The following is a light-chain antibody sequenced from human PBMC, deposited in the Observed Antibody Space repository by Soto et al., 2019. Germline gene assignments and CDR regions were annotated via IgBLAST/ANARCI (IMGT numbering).Light chain of an antibody. V-gene: IGKV4-1*01. J-gene: IGKJ2*01. CDR1: QSVLYSSNNKNY. CDR3: QQYYATPYT. CDR2: WAS. Sequence: DIVMTQSPDSLAVSLGERATINCKSSQSVLYSSNNKNYLTWYQQKPGQPPKLLIYWASIRESGVPDRFNGSGSGTDFTLTISSLQAEDVAVYYCQQYYATPYTFGQGTKLEIK.